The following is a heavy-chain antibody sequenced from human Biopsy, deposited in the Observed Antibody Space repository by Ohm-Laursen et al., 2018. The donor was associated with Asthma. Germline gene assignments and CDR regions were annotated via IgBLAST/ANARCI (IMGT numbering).Heavy chain of an antibody. CDR3: ARTFHFWSPYHAEHYQL. CDR1: GFTFGDYW. CDR2: IKHDGSEK. Sequence: SLRLSCSASGFTFGDYWMSWVRQVPGKGPEWVANIKHDGSEKNHVDSPKGRFTISRDNAKNSLYLQMNSLRAEDTAVYYCARTFHFWSPYHAEHYQLWGQGTLVTVSS. D-gene: IGHD3-3*02. V-gene: IGHV3-7*01. J-gene: IGHJ1*01.